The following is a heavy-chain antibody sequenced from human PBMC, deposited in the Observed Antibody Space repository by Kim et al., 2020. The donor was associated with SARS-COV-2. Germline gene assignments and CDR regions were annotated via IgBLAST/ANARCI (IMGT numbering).Heavy chain of an antibody. V-gene: IGHV3-7*03. CDR2: INQDGSAK. D-gene: IGHD1-26*01. Sequence: GGSLRLSCAASGFTFNNYWMSWVRQAPGEGLECVANINQDGSAKYYVGSVKGRFTVSRDNAENSLYLQMSGLRAEDTAVYYCARDLSGSKDAFDIWGQETMVTVSS. J-gene: IGHJ3*02. CDR3: ARDLSGSKDAFDI. CDR1: GFTFNNYW.